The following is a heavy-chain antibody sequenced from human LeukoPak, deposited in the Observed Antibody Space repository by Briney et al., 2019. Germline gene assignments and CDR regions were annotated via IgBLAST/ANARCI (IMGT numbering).Heavy chain of an antibody. Sequence: PSETLSLTCAVYGGSFSGYYWSWIRQPPGKGLEWIGEINHSGSTNYNPSLKSRVTISVDTSKNQFSLKLSSVTAADTAVYYCARADIYGVFDYWGQGTLVTVSS. CDR2: INHSGST. J-gene: IGHJ4*02. V-gene: IGHV4-34*01. D-gene: IGHD4-17*01. CDR3: ARADIYGVFDY. CDR1: GGSFSGYY.